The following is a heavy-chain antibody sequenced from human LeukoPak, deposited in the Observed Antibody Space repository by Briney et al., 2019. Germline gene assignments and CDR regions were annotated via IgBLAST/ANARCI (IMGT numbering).Heavy chain of an antibody. CDR3: ARDSLTGTTRGDY. J-gene: IGHJ4*02. D-gene: IGHD1-7*01. CDR2: ISSSSSTI. Sequence: GGSLSLSCAASGFTFSSYSMNWVRQAPGKGLEGVSYISSSSSTIYNADSVKGRFTIYRDNAKNSLYLQMNSLRAEDTAVYYCARDSLTGTTRGDYWGQGTLVTVSS. V-gene: IGHV3-48*01. CDR1: GFTFSSYS.